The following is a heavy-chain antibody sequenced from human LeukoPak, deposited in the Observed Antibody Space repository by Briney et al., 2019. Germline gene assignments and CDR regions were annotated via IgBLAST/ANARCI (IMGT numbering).Heavy chain of an antibody. Sequence: GGSLRLSCAASGFTFSGYSMNWVRQAPGKGLEWVSSISSSNSYIYYADSVKGRFTISRDNAKNSLYLQMNSLRAEDTAVYYCARGAYIVVVPAAKKPPLGFDPWGQGTLVTVSS. D-gene: IGHD2-2*01. CDR1: GFTFSGYS. J-gene: IGHJ5*02. CDR3: ARGAYIVVVPAAKKPPLGFDP. V-gene: IGHV3-21*01. CDR2: ISSSNSYI.